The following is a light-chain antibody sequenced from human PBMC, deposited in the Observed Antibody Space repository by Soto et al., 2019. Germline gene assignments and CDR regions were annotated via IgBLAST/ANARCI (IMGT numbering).Light chain of an antibody. CDR2: SYD. V-gene: IGLV1-44*01. CDR1: SSNIGSNT. CDR3: AAWDDSLNGYV. J-gene: IGLJ1*01. Sequence: QSVLTQPPSASGTPGQGVTISCSGSSSNIGSNTVNWYQQLPGTAPKLLIYSYDQRPSGVPDRFSGSKSGTSASLAISGLQSEDEADYYCAAWDDSLNGYVFGTGTKVTVL.